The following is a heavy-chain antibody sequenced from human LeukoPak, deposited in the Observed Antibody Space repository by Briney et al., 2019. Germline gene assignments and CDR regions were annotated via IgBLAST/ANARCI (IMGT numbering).Heavy chain of an antibody. Sequence: KPGGSLRLSCAASGFTFSDYYMSWIRQAPGKGLEWVSYISSSVSTIYYADSVRGRFTISRDNAKNSLYLQRNSLRAEHTAVYYCERDDFPPRADYWGQGTLATVSS. CDR2: ISSSVSTI. D-gene: IGHD3/OR15-3a*01. J-gene: IGHJ4*02. V-gene: IGHV3-11*01. CDR3: ERDDFPPRADY. CDR1: GFTFSDYY.